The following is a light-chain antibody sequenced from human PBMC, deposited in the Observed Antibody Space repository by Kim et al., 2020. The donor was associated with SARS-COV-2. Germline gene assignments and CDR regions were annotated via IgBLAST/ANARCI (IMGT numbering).Light chain of an antibody. V-gene: IGLV2-8*01. CDR1: SRDVGGYNY. J-gene: IGLJ1*01. CDR3: CSYAGSNNPYF. Sequence: QSALTQPPSASGSPGQSVTISCTGTSRDVGGYNYVSWYQQHPGKAPKLLIYEVIKRPSGVPDRFSGSKSGNTASLTVSGLQAEDEADYYCCSYAGSNNPYFFGTGTKSPS. CDR2: EVI.